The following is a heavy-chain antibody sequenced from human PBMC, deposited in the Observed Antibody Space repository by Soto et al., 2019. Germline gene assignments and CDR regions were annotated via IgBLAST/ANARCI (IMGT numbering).Heavy chain of an antibody. CDR2: INPSGGST. CDR1: GYTFTRYY. J-gene: IGHJ4*02. D-gene: IGHD3-10*01. Sequence: ASVKVSWKASGYTFTRYYMHWVRQAPGQGLEWMGIINPSGGSTSYAQKFQGRVTMTRDTSTSTVYMELSSLRSEDTAVYYCARDRPGGSGSYQDLRPRTYYFDYWGQGTLVTVSS. V-gene: IGHV1-46*01. CDR3: ARDRPGGSGSYQDLRPRTYYFDY.